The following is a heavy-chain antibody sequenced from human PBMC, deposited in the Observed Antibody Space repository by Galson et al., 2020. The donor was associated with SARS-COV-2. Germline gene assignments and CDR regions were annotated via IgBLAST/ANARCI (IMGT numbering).Heavy chain of an antibody. V-gene: IGHV3-48*02. Sequence: GGSLRLSCAASGFTISSSVMNWVRQAPGKGLEYISYLSSSGDYTYYADSVKGRFTMSRDNAKNTLYLQMNSLRDEDTAVYYCARNLNFDSWGQGTQVTVSS. J-gene: IGHJ4*02. CDR3: ARNLNFDS. CDR2: LSSSGDYT. CDR1: GFTISSSV.